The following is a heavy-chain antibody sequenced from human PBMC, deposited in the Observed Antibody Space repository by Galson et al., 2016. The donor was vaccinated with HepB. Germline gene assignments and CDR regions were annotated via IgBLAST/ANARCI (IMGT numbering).Heavy chain of an antibody. CDR1: GFTFSTYA. CDR3: ARSRRERDSYGFAY. D-gene: IGHD5-18*01. CDR2: ISFDGSNK. V-gene: IGHV3-30*04. J-gene: IGHJ4*02. Sequence: SLRLSCAASGFTFSTYAIHWVRQAPGKGLEWVAVISFDGSNKYYADSVKGRFSISRADANNSVYLEMSSLRAEDTAVYFCARSRRERDSYGFAYWGQGTQVAVSS.